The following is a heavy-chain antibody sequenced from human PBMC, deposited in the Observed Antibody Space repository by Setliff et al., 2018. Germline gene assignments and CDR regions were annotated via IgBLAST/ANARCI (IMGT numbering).Heavy chain of an antibody. D-gene: IGHD3-22*01. CDR1: GASFSGTY. Sequence: SETLSLTCAVYGASFSGTYCSWIRQSPGKGLEWIGEINHTGSPNWIGEINHSGSPNYNPSLKSRVTMSVDTSKNQFSLKLTSVTAADTAVYYCRVWVDMIEVDSWAQGTRVTVPQ. CDR3: RVWVDMIEVDS. J-gene: IGHJ4*02. CDR2: INHSGSP. V-gene: IGHV4-34*01.